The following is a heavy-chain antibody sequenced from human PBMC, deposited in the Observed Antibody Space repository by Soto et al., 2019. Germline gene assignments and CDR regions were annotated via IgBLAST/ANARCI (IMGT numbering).Heavy chain of an antibody. Sequence: EVQLVESGGGLIQPGGSLRLSCAASGFTVSSNYMSWVRQAPGKGLEWVSVIYSGGSTYYADSVKGRFTISRDNSKDRLYLQMTRLGAEDTAVYYCAGAGGGDSSGYRYYFDYWGQGTLVTVSS. CDR1: GFTVSSNY. V-gene: IGHV3-53*01. CDR3: AGAGGGDSSGYRYYFDY. J-gene: IGHJ4*02. CDR2: IYSGGST. D-gene: IGHD3-22*01.